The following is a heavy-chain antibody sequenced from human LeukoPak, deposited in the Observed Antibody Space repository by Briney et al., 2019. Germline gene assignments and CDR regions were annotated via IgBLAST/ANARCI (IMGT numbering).Heavy chain of an antibody. D-gene: IGHD2-2*01. Sequence: PGGSLRLSCAASGFTFSSYAMSWARQAPGKGLEWVSAISGSGGSTYYADSVKGRFTISRDNSKNTLYLQMNSLRAEDTAVYYCAKLEVPAAKGYYYYGMDVWGQGTTVTVSS. CDR1: GFTFSSYA. CDR2: ISGSGGST. J-gene: IGHJ6*02. CDR3: AKLEVPAAKGYYYYGMDV. V-gene: IGHV3-23*01.